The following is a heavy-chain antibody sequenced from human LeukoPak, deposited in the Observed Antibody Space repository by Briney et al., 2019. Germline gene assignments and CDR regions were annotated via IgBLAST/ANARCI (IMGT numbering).Heavy chain of an antibody. CDR2: INPNSGGT. V-gene: IGHV1-2*06. J-gene: IGHJ4*02. CDR3: ARDPDYTITIVRGSPGDY. CDR1: GYTFTGYY. D-gene: IGHD3-10*01. Sequence: ASVKVSCKASGYTFTGYYMHWVRQAPGQGLEWMGRINPNSGGTNYAQKFQGRVTMTRDTSISTAYMELSRLRSDDTAVYYCARDPDYTITIVRGSPGDYWGQGTLVTVSS.